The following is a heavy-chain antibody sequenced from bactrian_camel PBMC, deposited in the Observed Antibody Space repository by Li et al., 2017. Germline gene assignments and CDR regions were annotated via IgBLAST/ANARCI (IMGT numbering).Heavy chain of an antibody. CDR3: AADPSLWICPQYWRVSTGY. D-gene: IGHD1*01. J-gene: IGHJ4*01. Sequence: VQLVESGGGSVQVGGSLRLSCVVSGYRYSTYCMGWFRQVPGNEREPLASIDSDGRTSVADSVKGRFTLSKDDAKNSFFLQMDSLKAEDTAMYYCAADPSLWICPQYWRVSTGYWGQGTQVTVS. V-gene: IGHV3S53*01. CDR2: IDSDGRT. CDR1: GYRYSTYC.